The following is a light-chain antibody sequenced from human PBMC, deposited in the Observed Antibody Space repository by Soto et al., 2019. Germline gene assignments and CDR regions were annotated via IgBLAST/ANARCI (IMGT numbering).Light chain of an antibody. V-gene: IGKV3-20*01. CDR2: GAS. CDR1: QSVSSN. J-gene: IGKJ5*01. Sequence: EIGMKQSPATLSVSPGERATLSCRASQSVSSNLAWYQQKPGQAPRLLIYGASSRATGIPDRFSGSGSGTDFTLTISRLEPEDFAVYYCQQYGSSPPITFGQGTRLEI. CDR3: QQYGSSPPIT.